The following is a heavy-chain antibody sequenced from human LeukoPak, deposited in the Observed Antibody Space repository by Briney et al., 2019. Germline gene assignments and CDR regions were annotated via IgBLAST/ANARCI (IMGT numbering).Heavy chain of an antibody. Sequence: ASVKVSCKASGYTFTSYVMSWVRQAPGQGLEWMGRISVYNGNTKYGQKLQGRVTMTTDTSTSTAYMELGSLRSDDTAVYYCARSFVDDGMDVWGQGTTVTVSS. CDR1: GYTFTSYV. CDR3: ARSFVDDGMDV. D-gene: IGHD3-10*01. J-gene: IGHJ6*02. V-gene: IGHV1-18*01. CDR2: ISVYNGNT.